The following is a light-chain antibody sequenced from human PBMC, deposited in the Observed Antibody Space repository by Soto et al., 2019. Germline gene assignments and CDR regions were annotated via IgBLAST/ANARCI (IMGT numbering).Light chain of an antibody. V-gene: IGKV1-39*01. CDR3: QQSYSTQYT. CDR1: QSISSY. J-gene: IGKJ2*01. CDR2: AAS. Sequence: DIQMTQSPSSLSASVGDRVTITCRASQSISSYLNWYQQKPGKAPKLLIYAASSLQSGVPSRFSGSGSGTDFTLTISSLQPEDFAPYYCQQSYSTQYTFGQGTQLEIK.